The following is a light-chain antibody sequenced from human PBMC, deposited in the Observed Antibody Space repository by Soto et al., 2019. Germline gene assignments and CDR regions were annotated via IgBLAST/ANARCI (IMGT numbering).Light chain of an antibody. Sequence: QSALTQPASVSGSPGQSITISCTGTSSDVGSYNLVSWYQQHPGKAPKLMIYEGSKRPSGVSNRFSGSKSGNTASLTISGLQAEDEADYYCCSYAGSSTPVXFGGGXKVTVL. CDR1: SSDVGSYNL. CDR2: EGS. V-gene: IGLV2-23*01. CDR3: CSYAGSSTPVX. J-gene: IGLJ2*01.